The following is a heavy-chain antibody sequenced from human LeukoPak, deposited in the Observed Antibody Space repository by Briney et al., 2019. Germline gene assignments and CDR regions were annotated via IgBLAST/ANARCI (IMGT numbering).Heavy chain of an antibody. J-gene: IGHJ4*02. V-gene: IGHV3-33*06. D-gene: IGHD6-19*01. Sequence: GSLRLSCSASGFTFSSYWMSWVRQAPGKGLEWVAVIWHDGSAKFYVDSVGGRFSISRDDSKNTLYLQMNSLRAEDTALYYCAKDNRGGWSGYFDYWGRGTLVTVSS. CDR2: IWHDGSAK. CDR3: AKDNRGGWSGYFDY. CDR1: GFTFSSYW.